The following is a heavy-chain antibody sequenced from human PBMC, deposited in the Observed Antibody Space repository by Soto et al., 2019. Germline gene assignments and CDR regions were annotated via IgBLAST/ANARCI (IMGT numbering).Heavy chain of an antibody. J-gene: IGHJ6*02. D-gene: IGHD2-15*01. CDR3: AKDGGGGYGSGGSCWRAGGYYYGMDV. V-gene: IGHV3-30*18. CDR1: GFTFSSYG. Sequence: QVQLVESGGGVVQPGRSLRLSCAASGFTFSSYGMHWVRQAPGKGLEWVAVISYDGSNNYYADSVKGGFTISRDNSKHTVYHQMNSLRAEDTAVYYCAKDGGGGYGSGGSCWRAGGYYYGMDVWGQGTTVTVSS. CDR2: ISYDGSNN.